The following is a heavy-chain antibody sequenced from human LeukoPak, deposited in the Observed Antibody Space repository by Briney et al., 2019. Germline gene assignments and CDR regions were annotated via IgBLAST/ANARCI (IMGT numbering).Heavy chain of an antibody. D-gene: IGHD2-2*01. J-gene: IGHJ5*02. CDR1: GYTFTGYY. CDR3: ARGYCSSTSCYSRLNYNNLIWFDP. V-gene: IGHV1-2*02. Sequence: ASVKVSCKASGYTFTGYYMHWVRQAPGQGLEWMGWINPNSGGTNYAQKFQGRVTMTRDTSISTAYMELSRLRSDDTAVYYCARGYCSSTSCYSRLNYNNLIWFDPWGQGTLVTVSS. CDR2: INPNSGGT.